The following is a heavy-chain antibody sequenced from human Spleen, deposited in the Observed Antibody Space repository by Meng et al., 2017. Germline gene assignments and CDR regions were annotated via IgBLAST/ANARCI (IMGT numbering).Heavy chain of an antibody. J-gene: IGHJ4*02. CDR1: GASIGSGAYY. D-gene: IGHD2-2*01. Sequence: LRLSCTVSGASIGSGAYYWSWIRQPAGKGREWVGRIYTSGSTTYNPSLQSRVTISVDMSNNQFFLQWTSVTAADTAVYYCARGVDCSSRRGSGEYYFDYWGQGTLVTVSS. CDR2: IYTSGST. CDR3: ARGVDCSSRRGSGEYYFDY. V-gene: IGHV4-61*02.